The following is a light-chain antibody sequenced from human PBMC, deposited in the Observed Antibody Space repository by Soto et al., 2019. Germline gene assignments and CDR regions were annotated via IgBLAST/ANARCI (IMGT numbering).Light chain of an antibody. V-gene: IGKV1-8*01. J-gene: IGKJ4*01. CDR3: QQYYSYPLT. CDR2: AAS. Sequence: AIRMTQSPSSFSASTGDRVTITCRASQGISSYLAWYQQKPGKAPKLLIYAASTLQSVVPSRFSGGGSGTDFTLTISCLQSEDFATYYCQQYYSYPLTFGGGTKVEIK. CDR1: QGISSY.